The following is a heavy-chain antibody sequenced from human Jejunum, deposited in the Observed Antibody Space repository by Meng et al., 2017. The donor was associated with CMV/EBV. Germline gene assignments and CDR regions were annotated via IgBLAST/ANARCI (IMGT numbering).Heavy chain of an antibody. CDR3: AKLGIAAAGTVDY. Sequence: ASGFTFSSYAMVWVRQAPGKGLEWVSAISGSGGSTYYADSVKGRFTISRDNSKNTLYLQMNSLRAEDTAVYYCAKLGIAAAGTVDYWGQGTLVTVSS. J-gene: IGHJ4*02. D-gene: IGHD6-13*01. CDR2: ISGSGGST. V-gene: IGHV3-23*01. CDR1: GFTFSSYA.